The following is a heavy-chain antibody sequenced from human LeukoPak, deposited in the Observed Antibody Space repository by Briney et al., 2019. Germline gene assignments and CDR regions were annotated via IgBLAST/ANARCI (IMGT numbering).Heavy chain of an antibody. D-gene: IGHD6-19*01. Sequence: AGGSLRLSCAASGFTVSNNYMSWVRQAPGKGLEWVSYISGSGSTIYYGDSLKGRFTISRDNANNSLYLQMNSLRVEDTAVYYCATLWDPVAGTTQPLLWGQGTLVTVSS. J-gene: IGHJ4*02. CDR1: GFTVSNNY. V-gene: IGHV3-11*04. CDR3: ATLWDPVAGTTQPLL. CDR2: ISGSGSTI.